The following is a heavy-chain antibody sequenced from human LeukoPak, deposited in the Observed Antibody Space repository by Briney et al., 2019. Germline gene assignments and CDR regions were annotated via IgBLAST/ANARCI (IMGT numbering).Heavy chain of an antibody. Sequence: SETLSLTCTVSGGSISSNNYYWGWIRQPPGKGLEYIGNIYYSGSTYYNPSLKSRVTISVDTSKNQVSLRLSSVTAADTAVYYCARQVGLQYGSSSHYFDYWGQGTLVTVSS. V-gene: IGHV4-39*01. CDR2: IYYSGST. D-gene: IGHD6-6*01. J-gene: IGHJ4*02. CDR1: GGSISSNNYY. CDR3: ARQVGLQYGSSSHYFDY.